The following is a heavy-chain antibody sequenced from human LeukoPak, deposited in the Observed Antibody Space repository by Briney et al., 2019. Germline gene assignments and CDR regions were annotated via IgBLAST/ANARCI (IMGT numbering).Heavy chain of an antibody. D-gene: IGHD3-16*02. J-gene: IGHJ4*01. V-gene: IGHV4-34*01. Sequence: SETLSLTCAVYGGSFSGYYWSWIRQPPGKGLEWIGEINHDEITKYNPSLKSRVTISVDTPKNQFSLKLNSVTAADTALYYCARNRGIMLTFGGVIAKGAHYWGPGTLVTVSS. CDR3: ARNRGIMLTFGGVIAKGAHY. CDR1: GGSFSGYY. CDR2: INHDEIT.